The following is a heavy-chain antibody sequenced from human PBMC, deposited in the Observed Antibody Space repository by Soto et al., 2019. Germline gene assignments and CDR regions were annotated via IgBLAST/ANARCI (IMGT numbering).Heavy chain of an antibody. CDR3: ARAFCTNGVCYYFFDY. CDR1: GFTFSTYW. D-gene: IGHD2-8*01. CDR2: FYGNSGNR. J-gene: IGHJ4*01. V-gene: IGHV3-33*08. Sequence: GGSLRLSCAASGFTFSTYWMHWVRRAPGKGLEWVSTFYGNSGNRYYADAVKGRFTISRDNSKSTLYLQMSSLRAEDTAVYYCARAFCTNGVCYYFFDYWGHGTLVTVSS.